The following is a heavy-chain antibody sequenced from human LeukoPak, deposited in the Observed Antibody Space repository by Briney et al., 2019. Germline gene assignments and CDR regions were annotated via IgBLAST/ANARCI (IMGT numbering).Heavy chain of an antibody. J-gene: IGHJ4*02. Sequence: ASVKVSCKASGYTFTSYGISWVRQAPGQGLEWMGWISAYNGNTNYAQKLQGRVTMTTDTSTSTAYMELRSLRSDDTAVYYCARTYYDFWSGYLGLYYFDYWGQGTLATVSS. V-gene: IGHV1-18*01. CDR1: GYTFTSYG. D-gene: IGHD3-3*01. CDR3: ARTYYDFWSGYLGLYYFDY. CDR2: ISAYNGNT.